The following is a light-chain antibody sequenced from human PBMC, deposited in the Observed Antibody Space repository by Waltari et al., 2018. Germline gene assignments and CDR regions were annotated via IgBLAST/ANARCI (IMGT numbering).Light chain of an antibody. V-gene: IGKV3-20*01. CDR2: EAS. J-gene: IGKJ1*01. CDR1: QSVSRY. CDR3: QKYGTLPAT. Sequence: EIVLTQSPGTLSLSPGEGATLSCRASQSVSRYLAWYQQKAGKPPRLLIYEASSRATGIPDRFIGSGSGTDFSLTISRLEPEDCAVYYCQKYGTLPATFGQGTKVEIK.